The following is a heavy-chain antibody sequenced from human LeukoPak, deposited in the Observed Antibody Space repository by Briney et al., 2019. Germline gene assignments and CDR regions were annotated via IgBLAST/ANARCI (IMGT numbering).Heavy chain of an antibody. CDR2: INPSGGST. V-gene: IGHV1-46*01. CDR3: ASSPRVLPITGFDP. J-gene: IGHJ5*02. CDR1: GYTFTGYY. D-gene: IGHD4/OR15-4a*01. Sequence: ASVKVSCKASGYTFTGYYMHWVRQAPGQGLEWMGIINPSGGSTSYAQKFQGRVTMTRDTSISTAYMELSRLRSDDTAVYYCASSPRVLPITGFDPWGQGTLVTVSS.